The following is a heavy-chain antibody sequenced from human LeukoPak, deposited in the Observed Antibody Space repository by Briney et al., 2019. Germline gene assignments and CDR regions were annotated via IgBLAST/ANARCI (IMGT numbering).Heavy chain of an antibody. CDR2: ISGSGGST. V-gene: IGHV3-23*01. CDR3: AKAITIWKNVDAFDI. D-gene: IGHD3-3*01. Sequence: PGGSLRLSCAASGFTFGVYAMSWVRQAPGKGLEWVSVISGSGGSTYYADSVKGRFTISRDNSKNTLYLQMNSLRAEDTAVYYCAKAITIWKNVDAFDIWGQGTMVTVSS. J-gene: IGHJ3*02. CDR1: GFTFGVYA.